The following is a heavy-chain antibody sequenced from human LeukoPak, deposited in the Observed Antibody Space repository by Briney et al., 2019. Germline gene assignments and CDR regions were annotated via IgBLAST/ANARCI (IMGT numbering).Heavy chain of an antibody. CDR3: ARGDSPHIVLMVYANTGFDY. V-gene: IGHV1-46*01. CDR1: GYTFTSYY. D-gene: IGHD2-8*01. J-gene: IGHJ4*02. Sequence: ASVKVSCKASGYTFTSYYMHWVRQAPGQGLEWMGIINPSGGSTSYAQKFQGRVTMTRDTSTSTAYMELSSLRSEDTAVYYCARGDSPHIVLMVYANTGFDYWGQGTLVTVSP. CDR2: INPSGGST.